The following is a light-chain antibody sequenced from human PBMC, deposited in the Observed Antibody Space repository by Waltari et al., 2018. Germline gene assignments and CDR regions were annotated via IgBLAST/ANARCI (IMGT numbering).Light chain of an antibody. V-gene: IGLV1-44*01. CDR1: SSNIGSNT. CDR2: RNN. J-gene: IGLJ2*01. CDR3: AAWDDSLEV. Sequence: QSVLTQPPSASGTPGQRVTISCSGSSSNIGSNTVNWYQQLPGTAPKLLIYRNNQRPSGVPDRFSGSKAGASASLASSGLQSEDEADYYCAAWDDSLEVFGGGTKLTVL.